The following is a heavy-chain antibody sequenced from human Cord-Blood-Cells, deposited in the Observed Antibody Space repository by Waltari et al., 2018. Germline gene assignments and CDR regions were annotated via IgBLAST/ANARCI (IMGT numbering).Heavy chain of an antibody. CDR3: ARTSSPYSSPDY. V-gene: IGHV5-51*01. J-gene: IGHJ4*02. D-gene: IGHD6-13*01. CDR1: GYSFTSYW. CDR2: LSPGDSAT. Sequence: EVQLVQSGAEVKKPGESLKISCKGSGYSFTSYWIGWVRQMPGKGLEWMGILSPGDSATSYSPPFQGQVTISADKSIRTAYLQWSSLKASDTAMYYCARTSSPYSSPDYWGQGTLVTVSS.